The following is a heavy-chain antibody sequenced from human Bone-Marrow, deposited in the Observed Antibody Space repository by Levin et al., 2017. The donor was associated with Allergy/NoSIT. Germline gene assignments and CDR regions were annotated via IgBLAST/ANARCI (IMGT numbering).Heavy chain of an antibody. J-gene: IGHJ3*02. CDR1: GFTFDDFA. V-gene: IGHV3-9*01. Sequence: GGSLRLSCAGSGFTFDDFAMHWVRQVPGKGLEWVSYISWNSNDIGYADSVKGRVTISRDNAKNSLYLQMNILRSEDTALYFCAKATDRTVTTTCAFDIWGQGAMVTVSS. CDR3: AKATDRTVTTTCAFDI. D-gene: IGHD4-17*01. CDR2: ISWNSNDI.